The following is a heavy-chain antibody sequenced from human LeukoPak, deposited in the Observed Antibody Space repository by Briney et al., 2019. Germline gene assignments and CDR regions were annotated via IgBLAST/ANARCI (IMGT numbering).Heavy chain of an antibody. J-gene: IGHJ4*02. Sequence: PGGSLRLFCAASGFTFSTYAMSWVRQAPGEGLEWVSAITGGGSTFYADSVKGRFTISRDNSKNTLDLHMNSLRAEDTAIYYCARHEPYNSGSHYDYWGQGTLVTVSS. CDR2: ITGGGST. D-gene: IGHD3-10*01. CDR1: GFTFSTYA. CDR3: ARHEPYNSGSHYDY. V-gene: IGHV3-23*01.